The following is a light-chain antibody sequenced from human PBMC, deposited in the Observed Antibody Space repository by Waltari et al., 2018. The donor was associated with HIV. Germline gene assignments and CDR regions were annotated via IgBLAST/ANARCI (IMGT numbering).Light chain of an antibody. CDR1: SSNIGAGYD. CDR2: GNS. J-gene: IGLJ1*01. CDR3: QSYDSSLSGSGV. V-gene: IGLV1-40*01. Sequence: QSVLTQPPSVSGAPGQRVTIYCTGSSSNIGAGYDVHWYQQLPGKAPKLLIYGNSNRPSGVPDRFSGSKSGTSASLAITGLQAEDEADYYCQSYDSSLSGSGVFGTGTKVTVL.